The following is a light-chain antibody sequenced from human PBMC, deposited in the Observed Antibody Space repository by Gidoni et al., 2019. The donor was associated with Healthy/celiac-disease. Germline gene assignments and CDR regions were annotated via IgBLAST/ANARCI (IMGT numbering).Light chain of an antibody. CDR1: QSVSSY. CDR2: DAS. J-gene: IGKJ3*01. V-gene: IGKV3-11*01. CDR3: QQRSNWPLFT. Sequence: TLSLSPGERATLSCRASQSVSSYLAWYHQKPGQAPRLLIYDASNWATGIPARFSGSGSGTDFTLTISSLEPEDFAVYYCQQRSNWPLFTFGPGTKVDIK.